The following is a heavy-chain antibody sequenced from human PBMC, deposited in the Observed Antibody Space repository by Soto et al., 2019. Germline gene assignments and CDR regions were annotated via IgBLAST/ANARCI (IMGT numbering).Heavy chain of an antibody. Sequence: SETLSLTCTVSGGSISSGGYYWSWIRQHPGKGLEWIGYIYYSGSTYYNQSLKNQDTISVNTSKNQYSLKMSSVTAADTAVYYCARDAGTTVTTPWFDPWGQGTLVTVSS. V-gene: IGHV4-31*01. D-gene: IGHD4-4*01. CDR2: IYYSGST. CDR1: GGSISSGGYY. J-gene: IGHJ5*02. CDR3: ARDAGTTVTTPWFDP.